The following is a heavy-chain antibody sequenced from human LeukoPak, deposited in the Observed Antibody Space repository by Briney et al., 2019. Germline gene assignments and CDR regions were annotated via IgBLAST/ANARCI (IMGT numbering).Heavy chain of an antibody. CDR3: ARGTYYYEF. CDR1: GFTFSSYA. V-gene: IGHV3-7*04. D-gene: IGHD3-16*01. CDR2: MNQLGNEK. J-gene: IGHJ4*02. Sequence: GGSLRLSCAASGFTFSSYAMSWVRQAPGKGLEWVAYMNQLGNEKNYLDSVKGRFTISRDNAKNSLYLQMTSLRAEDTAVYYCARGTYYYEFWGQGTLVTVSS.